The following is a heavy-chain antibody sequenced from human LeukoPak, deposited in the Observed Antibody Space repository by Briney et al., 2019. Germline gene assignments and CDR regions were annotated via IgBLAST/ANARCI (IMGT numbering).Heavy chain of an antibody. V-gene: IGHV4-34*01. D-gene: IGHD1-26*01. CDR2: INHIGST. Sequence: SETLSLTCAVYGGSFSGYYWSWIRQPPGKGLEWIGEINHIGSTNYNPSLKSRVTISVDTSKNQFSLKLSSVTAADTAVYYCARDLVGSSGMDVWGQGTTVTVSS. CDR1: GGSFSGYY. J-gene: IGHJ6*02. CDR3: ARDLVGSSGMDV.